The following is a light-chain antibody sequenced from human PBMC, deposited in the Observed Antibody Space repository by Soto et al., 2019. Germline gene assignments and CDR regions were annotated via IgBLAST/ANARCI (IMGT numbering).Light chain of an antibody. J-gene: IGKJ4*01. CDR2: AAS. CDR1: QSISSY. V-gene: IGKV1-39*01. CDR3: QQSYSTPLT. Sequence: DIQMTQSPSSLSASVGDRVTITCRASQSISSYLNWYQQKPGKAPKLLIYAASSLQSGVPSRFSGSGSGTDFTLTISSLQPEDFVTYYCQQSYSTPLTFGGGTTVEIK.